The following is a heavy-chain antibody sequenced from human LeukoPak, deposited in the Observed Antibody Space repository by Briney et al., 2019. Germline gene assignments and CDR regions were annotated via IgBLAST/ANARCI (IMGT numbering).Heavy chain of an antibody. CDR3: AKKRPLWFGEFFDY. D-gene: IGHD3-10*01. Sequence: GGSLRLSCAASGFTFSSYGMSWVRQAPGKGLEWVSAISGSGGSTYYADSVKGRFTISRDNSKNTLYLQMNSLRAEDTAVYCCAKKRPLWFGEFFDYWGQGTLVTVSS. J-gene: IGHJ4*02. CDR2: ISGSGGST. V-gene: IGHV3-23*01. CDR1: GFTFSSYG.